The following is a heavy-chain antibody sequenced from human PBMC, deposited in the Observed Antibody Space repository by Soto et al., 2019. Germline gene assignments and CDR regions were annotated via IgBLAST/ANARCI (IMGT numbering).Heavy chain of an antibody. CDR3: ARSSTYNFDSSGYYDY. V-gene: IGHV1-2*02. CDR2: INPHSGGA. Sequence: ASVKVSCKASGYTFTGHYMHWVRQAPGQGLQWMGWINPHSGGANYAQNFQDRVTLTRDTSISTAYMALNRLRSDDTAVYFCARSSTYNFDSSGYYDYWGQGTLVTVSS. J-gene: IGHJ4*02. CDR1: GYTFTGHY. D-gene: IGHD3-22*01.